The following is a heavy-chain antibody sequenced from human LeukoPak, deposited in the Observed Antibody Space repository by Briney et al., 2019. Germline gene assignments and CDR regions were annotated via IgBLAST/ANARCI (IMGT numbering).Heavy chain of an antibody. CDR3: ARVLRYDNSGHDSFDI. CDR1: GFTFSSYA. V-gene: IGHV3-23*01. Sequence: PGGSLRLSCAASGFTFSSYAMSWVRQAPGKGLEWVSAISGSGSGGSTYYADSVKGRFTISRDNSKNTLYLQMNSLRAEDTAVYYCARVLRYDNSGHDSFDIWGQGTMVTVSS. CDR2: ISGSGSGGST. D-gene: IGHD3-22*01. J-gene: IGHJ3*02.